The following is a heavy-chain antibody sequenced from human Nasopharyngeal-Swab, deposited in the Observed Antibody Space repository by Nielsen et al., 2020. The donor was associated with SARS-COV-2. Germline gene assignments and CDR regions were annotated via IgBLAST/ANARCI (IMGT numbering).Heavy chain of an antibody. CDR2: GWHDGTNK. CDR3: ARGSTAGDY. V-gene: IGHV3-33*01. CDR1: GFNFSDYV. Sequence: SLKISCAASGFNFSDYVLHWVRQAPGKGLEWVAVGWHDGTNKYHPESVKGRFTISRDNSKNTLYLQLNSLTVDDTAMFYCARGSTAGDYLGQGTLVTVSS. D-gene: IGHD2-21*02. J-gene: IGHJ4*02.